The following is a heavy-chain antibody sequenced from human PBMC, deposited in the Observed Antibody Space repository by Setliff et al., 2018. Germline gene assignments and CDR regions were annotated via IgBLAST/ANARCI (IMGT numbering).Heavy chain of an antibody. V-gene: IGHV4-38-2*01. CDR2: INHSGST. J-gene: IGHJ3*02. Sequence: PSETLSLTCAVSGYSISSGYYWSWIRQPPGKGLEWIGEINHSGSTNYNPSLKSRVTISVDTSKNQFSLKLSSVTAADTAVYYCARPYGSGSYYNLDDAFDIWGQGTMVTVSS. CDR1: GYSISSGYY. D-gene: IGHD3-10*01. CDR3: ARPYGSGSYYNLDDAFDI.